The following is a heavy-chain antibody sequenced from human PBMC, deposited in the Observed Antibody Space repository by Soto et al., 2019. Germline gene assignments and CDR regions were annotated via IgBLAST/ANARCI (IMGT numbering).Heavy chain of an antibody. CDR3: VRDDRWAFDF. D-gene: IGHD3-22*01. V-gene: IGHV3-48*02. Sequence: VRLVESGGGLVQPGGSRRVSCAASGFSFSNYAMNWVRQAPGKGLEWVSYISIGSGSIFYADSVKGRFTISRDDAKNSLYMQMNTLRDEDTAVYYCVRDDRWAFDFWGQGTMVTVSS. CDR1: GFSFSNYA. CDR2: ISIGSGSI. J-gene: IGHJ3*01.